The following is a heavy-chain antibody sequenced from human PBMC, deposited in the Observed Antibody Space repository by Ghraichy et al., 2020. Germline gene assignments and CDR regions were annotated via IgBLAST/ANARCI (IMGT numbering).Heavy chain of an antibody. CDR3: AKEPNYDSNFDY. CDR2: ISASGDNK. CDR1: GFTVSSNY. J-gene: IGHJ4*02. V-gene: IGHV3-23*01. D-gene: IGHD3-3*01. Sequence: GGSLRLSCAASGFTVSSNYMSWVRQAPGKGLEWVSRISASGDNKHYRDSVKGRFTISRDKSRNTLYLQMDRLRADDTAVYYCAKEPNYDSNFDYWGQGTLVSVSS.